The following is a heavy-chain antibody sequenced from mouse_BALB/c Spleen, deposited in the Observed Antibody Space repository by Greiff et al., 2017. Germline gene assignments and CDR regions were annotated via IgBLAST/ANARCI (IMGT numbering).Heavy chain of an antibody. J-gene: IGHJ4*01. CDR2: ISDGGSYT. D-gene: IGHD1-2*01. Sequence: EVQGVESGGGLVKPGGSLKLSCAASGFTFSDYYMYWVRQTPEKRLEWVATISDGGSYTYYPDSVKGRFTISRDNAKNNLYLQMSSLKSEDTAMYYCARDQDITTATYAMDYWGQGTSVTVSS. CDR1: GFTFSDYY. V-gene: IGHV5-4*02. CDR3: ARDQDITTATYAMDY.